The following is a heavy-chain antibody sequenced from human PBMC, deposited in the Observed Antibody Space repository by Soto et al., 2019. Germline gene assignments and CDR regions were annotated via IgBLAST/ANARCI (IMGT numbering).Heavy chain of an antibody. D-gene: IGHD3-22*01. CDR3: AREYRLAVVAPGY. CDR1: GFTFSSYT. V-gene: IGHV3-30-3*01. J-gene: IGHJ4*02. CDR2: ISYDGGDK. Sequence: QVQLVESGGGVVQPGRSLRLSCAASGFTFSSYTMHWVRQTPGKGLEWVAHISYDGGDKYYADSVMGRFTISRDNSKNTLYLQRNSLRAEDTSVYYCAREYRLAVVAPGYWGQGILVTVSS.